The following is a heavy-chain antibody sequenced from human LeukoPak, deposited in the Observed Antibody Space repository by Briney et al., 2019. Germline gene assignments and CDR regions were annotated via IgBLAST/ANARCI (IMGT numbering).Heavy chain of an antibody. D-gene: IGHD2-2*01. CDR1: GYTFTGYY. CDR3: ARSRPYCSSTSCYERPGAFDI. J-gene: IGHJ3*02. Sequence: PLASVKVSCKASGYTFTGYYMHWVRQAPGQGLEWMGWINPNSGGTNYAQKFQGRVTMTRDTSISTAYMELSRLRSDDTAVYYCARSRPYCSSTSCYERPGAFDIWGQGTMVTVSS. V-gene: IGHV1-2*02. CDR2: INPNSGGT.